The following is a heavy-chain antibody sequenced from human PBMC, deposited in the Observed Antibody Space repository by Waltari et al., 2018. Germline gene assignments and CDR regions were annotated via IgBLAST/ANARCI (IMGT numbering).Heavy chain of an antibody. Sequence: EVQLVESGGGLVQPGGSLRLSCAASGFTFSSYSMNWVRQAPGKGLECVSYLWSIISTISYADSVKGGFTISRDNAKNSLYLQMNSLRAEDTAVYYCARDPPRDFWSGYSIFDYWGQGTLVTVSS. D-gene: IGHD3-3*01. J-gene: IGHJ4*02. CDR2: LWSIISTI. V-gene: IGHV3-48*01. CDR3: ARDPPRDFWSGYSIFDY. CDR1: GFTFSSYS.